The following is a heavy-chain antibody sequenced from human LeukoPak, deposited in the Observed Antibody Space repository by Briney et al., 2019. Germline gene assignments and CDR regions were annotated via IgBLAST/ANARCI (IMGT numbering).Heavy chain of an antibody. V-gene: IGHV3-23*01. Sequence: PGGSLRLSCAASGFTFSSYAMTWVRQAPGKGLEWVSGISKSGVSTDYADSVKGRFTISRDNSENTLYLQMNSLRAEDTAVYYCAKSGSGTYYNPDFDYWGQGTLVTVSS. CDR1: GFTFSSYA. CDR3: AKSGSGTYYNPDFDY. J-gene: IGHJ4*02. D-gene: IGHD3-10*01. CDR2: ISKSGVST.